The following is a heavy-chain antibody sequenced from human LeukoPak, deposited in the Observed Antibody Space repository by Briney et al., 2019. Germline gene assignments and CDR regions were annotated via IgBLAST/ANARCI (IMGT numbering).Heavy chain of an antibody. CDR2: ISTSGSTI. J-gene: IGHJ4*02. D-gene: IGHD1-26*01. CDR3: ARVVGATQPFDY. CDR1: GFTFSSYE. V-gene: IGHV3-48*03. Sequence: GGSLRLSCAASGFTFSSYEMNWVRQAPGKGLEWVSYISTSGSTINYADSVKGRFTISRDNAKNSLYLQMNSLRAEDTAVYYCARVVGATQPFDYWGQGTLVTVSS.